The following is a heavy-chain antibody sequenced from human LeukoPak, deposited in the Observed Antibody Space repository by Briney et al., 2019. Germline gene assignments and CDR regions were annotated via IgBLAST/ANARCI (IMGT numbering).Heavy chain of an antibody. CDR1: GFTFSSYS. CDR3: ARDGYSGTYAKVGYCDY. J-gene: IGHJ4*02. V-gene: IGHV3-21*01. Sequence: GGSLRLSCAASGFTFSSYSMNWVRQAPGKGLEWVSSITISSSYIYYAESVKGRFTMSRDNAKHSLYLQMSSLRAEDTAVYYCARDGYSGTYAKVGYCDYWGQGTRVTVSS. D-gene: IGHD1-26*01. CDR2: ITISSSYI.